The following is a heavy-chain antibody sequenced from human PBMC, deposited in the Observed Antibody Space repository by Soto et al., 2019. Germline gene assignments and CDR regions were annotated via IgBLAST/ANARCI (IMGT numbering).Heavy chain of an antibody. CDR2: IYYTGST. Sequence: SETLSLTCTVSGGSINNHYWSWIRQPPGKGLEWIGYIYYTGSTNYNPSLKSRVTMSVDTSKNQFSLNLTSLTAADTAVYYCATDPHYDYGDYSSYAFDIWGQGTMVTVSS. CDR3: ATDPHYDYGDYSSYAFDI. CDR1: GGSINNHY. J-gene: IGHJ3*02. D-gene: IGHD4-17*01. V-gene: IGHV4-59*11.